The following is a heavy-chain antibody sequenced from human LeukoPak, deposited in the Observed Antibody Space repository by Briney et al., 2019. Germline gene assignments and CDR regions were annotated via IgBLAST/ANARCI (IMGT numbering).Heavy chain of an antibody. V-gene: IGHV1-69*05. J-gene: IGHJ4*02. CDR2: IIPIFGTA. Sequence: GASVKVSCKASGGTFSSYAISWVRQAPGQGLEWMGGIIPIFGTANYAQKFQGRVTVTRDMSTSTVYMELSSLRSDDTAVYYCASLGYSNYVDYWGQGTLVTVSS. CDR1: GGTFSSYA. D-gene: IGHD4-11*01. CDR3: ASLGYSNYVDY.